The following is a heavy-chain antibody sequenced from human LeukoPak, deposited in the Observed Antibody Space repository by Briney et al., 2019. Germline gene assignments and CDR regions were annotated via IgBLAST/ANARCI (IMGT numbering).Heavy chain of an antibody. V-gene: IGHV1-2*02. CDR1: GYTFTDHY. D-gene: IGHD3-10*01. CDR2: IDPNSGGT. CDR3: ARGRGTTMVRGVITNYFDL. J-gene: IGHJ2*01. Sequence: ASVTVSCRASGYTFTDHYIHWVRQAPGQGLEWMGWIDPNSGGTNYAQKFLGSVTMTGDTSINTAFMELSRLRSDDTAIYYCARGRGTTMVRGVITNYFDLWGRGSLVTVSS.